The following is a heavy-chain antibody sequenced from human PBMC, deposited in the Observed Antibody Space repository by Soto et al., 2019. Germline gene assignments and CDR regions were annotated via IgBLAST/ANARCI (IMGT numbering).Heavy chain of an antibody. J-gene: IGHJ5*01. D-gene: IGHD2-2*01. V-gene: IGHV6-1*01. CDR3: VRLVGNSWLDF. CDR1: GDSVSSSRVT. CDR2: TYFRSKWYN. Sequence: SQTLSLTCVISGDSVSSSRVTWNWIRQSPSRGLEWLGRTYFRSKWYNDYAESVGSRITIDPDTSKNQFSLHLNSVTPEDTAVYYCVRLVGNSWLDFWGQGTLVTVSS.